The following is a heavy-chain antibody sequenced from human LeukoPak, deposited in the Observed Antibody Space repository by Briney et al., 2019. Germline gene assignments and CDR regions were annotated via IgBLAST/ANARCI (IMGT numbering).Heavy chain of an antibody. Sequence: GRSLRLSRAASGFTFSSYATSWVRQAPGEGLEWVSTISGSGDNTFYADSVKGRFTISRDNSKNTLYLQMSSLRAEDTAVYYCAKSATPYSSSWRHYFDYWGQGTLVTVSS. V-gene: IGHV3-23*01. CDR3: AKSATPYSSSWRHYFDY. J-gene: IGHJ4*02. CDR2: ISGSGDNT. D-gene: IGHD6-13*01. CDR1: GFTFSSYA.